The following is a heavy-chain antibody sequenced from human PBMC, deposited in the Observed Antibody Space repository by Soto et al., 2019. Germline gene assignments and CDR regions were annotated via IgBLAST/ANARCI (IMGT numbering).Heavy chain of an antibody. CDR3: ARGHGIRKLVY. CDR2: ISAYSGNT. V-gene: IGHV1-18*01. CDR1: GYTFTSYG. J-gene: IGHJ4*02. D-gene: IGHD1-1*01. Sequence: ASVKVSCKASGYTFTSYGISWVRQAPGQGLEWMGWISAYSGNTNYAQKLQGWVTMTRDTSISTAYMELSRLRSDDTAVYYCARGHGIRKLVYWGQGTLVTVSS.